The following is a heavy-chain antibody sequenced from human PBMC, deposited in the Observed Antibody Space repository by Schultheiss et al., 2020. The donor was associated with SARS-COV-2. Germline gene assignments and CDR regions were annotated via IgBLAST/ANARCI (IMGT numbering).Heavy chain of an antibody. CDR1: GGTFSSYA. CDR2: IIPIFGTA. V-gene: IGHV1-69*05. CDR3: AKGGGYSNGPFDN. Sequence: SVKVSCKASGGTFSSYAISWVRQAPGQGLEWMGGIIPIFGTANYAQKFQGRVTMTTDTSTSTAYMELRSLRSEDTAVYYCAKGGGYSNGPFDNWGQGTLVTVSS. J-gene: IGHJ4*02. D-gene: IGHD5-18*01.